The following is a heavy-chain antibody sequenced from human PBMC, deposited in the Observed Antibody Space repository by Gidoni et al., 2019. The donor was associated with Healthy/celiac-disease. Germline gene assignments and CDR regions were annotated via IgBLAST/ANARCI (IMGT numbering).Heavy chain of an antibody. D-gene: IGHD3-16*02. V-gene: IGHV3-23*01. CDR3: AKGITFGGVIALDRNLDAFDI. J-gene: IGHJ3*02. CDR2: ISGSGGST. CDR1: GFPFSSSA. Sequence: EVQLLESGGGLVQPGGSLRLSCAASGFPFSSSAMSWVRQAPGKGLEWVSAISGSGGSTYYADSVKGRFTISRDNSKNTLYLQMNSLRAEDTAVYYCAKGITFGGVIALDRNLDAFDIWGQGTMVTVSS.